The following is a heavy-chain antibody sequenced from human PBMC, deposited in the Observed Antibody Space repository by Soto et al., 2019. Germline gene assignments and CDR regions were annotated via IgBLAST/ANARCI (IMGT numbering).Heavy chain of an antibody. CDR1: GGSISSYY. CDR2: IYYSGST. CDR3: VTLMGSGSYGYFDY. Sequence: SETLSLTCTVSGGSISSYYWSWIRQPPGKGLEWIGYIYYSGSTNYNPSLKSRVTISVDTSKNQFSLKLSSVTAADTAVYYCVTLMGSGSYGYFDYWGQGTLVTVSS. D-gene: IGHD3-10*01. J-gene: IGHJ4*02. V-gene: IGHV4-59*08.